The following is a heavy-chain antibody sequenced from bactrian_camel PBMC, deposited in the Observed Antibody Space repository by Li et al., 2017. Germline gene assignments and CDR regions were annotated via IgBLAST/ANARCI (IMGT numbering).Heavy chain of an antibody. CDR1: GITFSRHD. J-gene: IGHJ4*01. Sequence: DVQLVESGGGLVQPGESLRLSCLASGITFSRHDMSWVRQAPGKEVEWVAGITSLPSLFRAASYADSVKGRFTISRDNAKKTLTLQMNSLQTEDTAMYYCAADRFGGATCSQATYWGQGTQVTVS. CDR2: ITSLPSLFRAA. V-gene: IGHV3S40*01. D-gene: IGHD7*01. CDR3: AADRFGGATCSQATY.